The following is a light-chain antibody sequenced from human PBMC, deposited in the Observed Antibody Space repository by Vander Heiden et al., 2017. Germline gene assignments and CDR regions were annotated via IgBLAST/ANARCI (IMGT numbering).Light chain of an antibody. Sequence: QSAPTQPASVSGSPGQSITISRTGSSSDAGGYNYVPWYQQHPGKAPRLMIYDVSNRPSGVSNRFSGSKSGNTAALTISGLQAEDEADYYCSPYTSSSVVFGGGTKLTVL. J-gene: IGLJ2*01. V-gene: IGLV2-14*01. CDR1: SSDAGGYNY. CDR3: SPYTSSSVV. CDR2: DVS.